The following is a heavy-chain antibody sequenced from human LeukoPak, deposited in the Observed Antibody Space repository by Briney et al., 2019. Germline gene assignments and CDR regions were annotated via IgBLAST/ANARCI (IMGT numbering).Heavy chain of an antibody. D-gene: IGHD4-17*01. CDR3: AGRTTVTTIDY. V-gene: IGHV4-34*01. Sequence: PSETLSLTCTVYGGSFSGYYWSWIRQPPGKGLEWIGEINHSGSTNYNPSLKSRVTISVDTSKNQFSLKLSSVTAADTAVYYCAGRTTVTTIDYWGQGTLVNVSS. CDR1: GGSFSGYY. CDR2: INHSGST. J-gene: IGHJ4*02.